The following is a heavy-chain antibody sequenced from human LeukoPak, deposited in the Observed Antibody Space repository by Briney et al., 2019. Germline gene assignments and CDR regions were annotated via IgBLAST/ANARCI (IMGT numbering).Heavy chain of an antibody. Sequence: PSQTLSLTCTVSGCSISSGGFYWSWIRQHPGKGLEWIGYIYYSGSTYYNPSLKSRVTISLDTSKNQFSLKLSSVTAADTAVYYCASQYSYGDYFDYWGQGTLVTVSS. CDR1: GCSISSGGFY. CDR3: ASQYSYGDYFDY. D-gene: IGHD5-18*01. CDR2: IYYSGST. V-gene: IGHV4-31*03. J-gene: IGHJ4*02.